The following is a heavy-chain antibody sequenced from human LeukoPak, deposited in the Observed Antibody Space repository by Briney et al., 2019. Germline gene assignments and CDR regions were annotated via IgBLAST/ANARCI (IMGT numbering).Heavy chain of an antibody. D-gene: IGHD3-10*01. J-gene: IGHJ4*02. CDR1: GGTFSSYA. V-gene: IGHV1-69*05. CDR3: VRPGGAGSYYRYYFDY. CDR2: IIPIFGTA. Sequence: SVKVSCKASGGTFSSYAISWVRQAPGQGLEWMGGIIPIFGTANYAQKFQGRVTITTDESTSTAYMELSSLRSEDTAVYYCVRPGGAGSYYRYYFDYWGQGTLVTVSS.